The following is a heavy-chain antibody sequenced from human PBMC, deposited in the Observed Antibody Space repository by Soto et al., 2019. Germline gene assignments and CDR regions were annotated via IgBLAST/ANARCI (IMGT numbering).Heavy chain of an antibody. Sequence: SETLCLSCTVSGGSISTGAYDWSRIRQPPGKGLEWIGYIYYSGSTYYNPSLKSRVTISVDTSKNQFSLKLSSVTAADTAVYYCARLPDYYDYWFDPWGQGTLVTVSS. CDR1: GGSISTGAYD. CDR2: IYYSGST. V-gene: IGHV4-30-4*01. D-gene: IGHD3-22*01. CDR3: ARLPDYYDYWFDP. J-gene: IGHJ5*02.